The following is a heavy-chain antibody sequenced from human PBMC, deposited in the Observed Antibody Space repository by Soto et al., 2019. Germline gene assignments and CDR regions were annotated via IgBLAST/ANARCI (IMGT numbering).Heavy chain of an antibody. J-gene: IGHJ5*02. D-gene: IGHD3-22*01. CDR2: INPSGGST. CDR1: GYTFTSYY. Sequence: QVQLVQSGAEVKKPGASVKVSCKASGYTFTSYYMHWVRQAPGQGLEWMGIINPSGGSTSYAQKFQGRVTMTRDTSTSTVYMELSSLRSEDTAVYYCARADQWLLLNNWFDPWGQGTLVTVSS. CDR3: ARADQWLLLNNWFDP. V-gene: IGHV1-46*01.